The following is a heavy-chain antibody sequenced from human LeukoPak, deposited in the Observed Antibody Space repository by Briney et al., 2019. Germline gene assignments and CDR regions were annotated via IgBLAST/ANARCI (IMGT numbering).Heavy chain of an antibody. V-gene: IGHV4-30-4*08. CDR1: GGSISSGGYY. CDR2: MYYSGST. J-gene: IGHJ5*02. D-gene: IGHD3-22*01. CDR3: ARPYYYDSRIDP. Sequence: PSQTLSLTCTVSGGSISSGGYYWSWIRQHPGKGLEWIGYMYYSGSTYYNPSLKSRVVISVDTSKNQFSLKLSSVTAADTAVYYCARPYYYDSRIDPWGQGILVTVSS.